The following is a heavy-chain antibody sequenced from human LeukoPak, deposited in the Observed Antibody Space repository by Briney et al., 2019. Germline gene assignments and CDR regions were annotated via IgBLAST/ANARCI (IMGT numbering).Heavy chain of an antibody. V-gene: IGHV1-2*02. CDR1: GYTFTSYY. Sequence: GASVTLSCKASGYTFTSYYIHWVRQAPAQGLELMGWTDTSNGATNYAQKFQGRVTISRYTSIGTAYMELTNLISDDTAIYYCASEANCNGGRCSLQRVASWGQGTLVTVSS. CDR2: TDTSNGAT. J-gene: IGHJ4*02. CDR3: ASEANCNGGRCSLQRVAS. D-gene: IGHD2-15*01.